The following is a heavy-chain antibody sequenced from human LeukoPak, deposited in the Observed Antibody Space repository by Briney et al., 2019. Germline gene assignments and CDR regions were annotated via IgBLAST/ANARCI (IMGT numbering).Heavy chain of an antibody. CDR2: INPDSGYT. J-gene: IGHJ6*03. V-gene: IGHV1-2*02. CDR3: ATDPRTTVFGTFRYYYMDV. D-gene: IGHD3-3*01. Sequence: ASVKVSCKTSGYTFTDYYIHWVRQAPGQGLEWMGCINPDSGYTNYAQKFQGRVTMTRDTSINTAYMELSRLTSDDTAVYYCATDPRTTVFGTFRYYYMDVWGEGTMVAVSS. CDR1: GYTFTDYY.